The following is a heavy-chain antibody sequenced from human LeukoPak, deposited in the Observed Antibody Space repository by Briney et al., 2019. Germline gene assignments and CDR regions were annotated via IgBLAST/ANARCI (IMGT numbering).Heavy chain of an antibody. V-gene: IGHV3-23*01. Sequence: GGSLRLSCAASGFTFSTYAMSWVRQAPGKGLEWVSAISGSTGRTYYADSVRGRFTISRDNSKNTLYLQMNNLRAEDTAVYYCAPRVVGSAPFDYWGQGTLVTVSS. CDR3: APRVVGSAPFDY. CDR1: GFTFSTYA. D-gene: IGHD2-15*01. J-gene: IGHJ4*02. CDR2: ISGSTGRT.